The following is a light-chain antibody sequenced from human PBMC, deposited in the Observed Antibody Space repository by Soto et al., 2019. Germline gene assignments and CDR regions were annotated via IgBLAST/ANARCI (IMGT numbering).Light chain of an antibody. CDR3: QQYNNWPPFT. CDR2: GAS. CDR1: QGVGSD. Sequence: EIVMTQSPVTLSASPGERVTLSCRASQGVGSDVAWYQQKPGQAPGLLIYGASIREVGVPARFSGSGSGTEFTLTISSLQSEDFAVYYCQQYNNWPPFTYGPRTIVDIK. V-gene: IGKV3-15*01. J-gene: IGKJ3*01.